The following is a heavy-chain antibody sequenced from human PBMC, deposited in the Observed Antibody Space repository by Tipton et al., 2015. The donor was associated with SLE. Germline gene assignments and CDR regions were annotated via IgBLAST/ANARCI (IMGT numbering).Heavy chain of an antibody. CDR1: GYSFTTYW. CDR2: IYPGDSDI. V-gene: IGHV5-51*03. D-gene: IGHD2-21*02. J-gene: IGHJ4*02. CDR3: ARGHDSYYFAY. Sequence: QSGAEVKKPGESLKISCKGSGYSFTTYWIGWVRQMPGKGLEWMGIIYPGDSDIRYSPSFQGQVTISADKSTSTAYLQWSSLEASDPAMYYCARGHDSYYFAYWGQGTLVTVSS.